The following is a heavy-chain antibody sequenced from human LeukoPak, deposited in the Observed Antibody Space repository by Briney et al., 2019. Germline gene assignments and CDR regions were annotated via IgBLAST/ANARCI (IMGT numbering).Heavy chain of an antibody. CDR2: ISSSVSTI. J-gene: IGHJ4*02. CDR3: ARDGRGITPTYYFDY. CDR1: GFTFSDYY. D-gene: IGHD3-10*01. V-gene: IGHV3-11*04. Sequence: GGSLRLSCAASGFTFSDYYMSWIRQAPGKGLEWVSYISSSVSTIYYADSVKGRFTISRDNAKNSLYLQMNSLRAEDTAVYYCARDGRGITPTYYFDYWGQGTLVTVSS.